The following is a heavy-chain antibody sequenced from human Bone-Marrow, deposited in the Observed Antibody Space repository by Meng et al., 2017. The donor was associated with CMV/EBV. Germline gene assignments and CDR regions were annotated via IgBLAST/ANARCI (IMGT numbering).Heavy chain of an antibody. D-gene: IGHD3-3*01. Sequence: GESLNISCAASGFTFSSYEMNWVRQAPGKGLEWVSYISSSGSTIYYADSVKGRFTISRDNAKNSLYLQMNSLRAEDTAVYYCARDGSGYDFWSGYYTGLGFDPWGQGTLVTVSS. J-gene: IGHJ5*02. CDR3: ARDGSGYDFWSGYYTGLGFDP. CDR2: ISSSGSTI. CDR1: GFTFSSYE. V-gene: IGHV3-48*03.